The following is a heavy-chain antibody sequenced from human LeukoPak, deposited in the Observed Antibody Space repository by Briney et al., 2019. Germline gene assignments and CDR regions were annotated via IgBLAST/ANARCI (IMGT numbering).Heavy chain of an antibody. J-gene: IGHJ6*02. CDR2: INHSGST. CDR3: ARVATQQLVPYNYYYYGMDV. D-gene: IGHD6-13*01. V-gene: IGHV4-34*01. Sequence: SETLSLTCAVYGGSFSGYYWSWIRQPPGKGLEWIGEINHSGSTNYNPPLKSRVTISVDTSKNQFSLKLSSVTAADTAVYYCARVATQQLVPYNYYYYGMDVWGQGTTVTVSS. CDR1: GGSFSGYY.